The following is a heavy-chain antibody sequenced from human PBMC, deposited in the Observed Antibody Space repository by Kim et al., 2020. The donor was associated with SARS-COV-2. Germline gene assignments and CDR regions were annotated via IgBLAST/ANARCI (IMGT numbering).Heavy chain of an antibody. CDR3: TAEDGDYVSWYFDL. V-gene: IGHV3-15*01. Sequence: AAPVKGRFTISRDDSKNTLYLKMNSLKTEDTAVYYCTAEDGDYVSWYFDLWGRGTLVTVSS. J-gene: IGHJ2*01. D-gene: IGHD4-17*01.